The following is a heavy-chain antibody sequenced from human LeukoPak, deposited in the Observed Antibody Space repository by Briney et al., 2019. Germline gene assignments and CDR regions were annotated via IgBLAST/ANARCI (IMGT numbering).Heavy chain of an antibody. CDR2: IYPGDSDT. CDR3: ARIASYATGRYFLDY. Sequence: GESLKISCKSSGYRFTNYWIAWVRQMPGKGLEWMGIIYPGDSDTRNSPSFQGQVTISADKSISIAYLQWSSLKASDTAVYYCARIASYATGRYFLDYWGQGTLVTVSS. CDR1: GYRFTNYW. D-gene: IGHD2-2*01. J-gene: IGHJ4*02. V-gene: IGHV5-51*01.